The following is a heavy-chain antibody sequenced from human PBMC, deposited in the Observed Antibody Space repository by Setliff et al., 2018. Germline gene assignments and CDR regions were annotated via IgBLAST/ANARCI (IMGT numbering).Heavy chain of an antibody. CDR3: ASARGPSGIAGRGNYNSMDV. Sequence: ASVKVSCKASGYTFSNYGISWVRQAPGQGLEWVGWINDYNGNTIYAQKFQGRVTMTRDTSTSTAYMELRSLRSADTAVYYCASARGPSGIAGRGNYNSMDVWGKGTTVTVSS. CDR1: GYTFSNYG. V-gene: IGHV1-18*01. J-gene: IGHJ6*03. CDR2: INDYNGNT. D-gene: IGHD6-13*01.